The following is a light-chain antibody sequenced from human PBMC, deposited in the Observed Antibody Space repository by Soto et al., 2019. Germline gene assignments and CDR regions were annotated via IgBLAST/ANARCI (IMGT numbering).Light chain of an antibody. V-gene: IGLV2-11*01. CDR2: AVR. J-gene: IGLJ3*02. CDR1: NSDVGRYNS. CDR3: FSYTANDNWV. Sequence: QAVVTQPHSVSGSTGQSVTISCTGTNSDVGRYNSVSWYQQLPGKAPQLIISAVRQRPSGVPDRFSGSKSGNTASLTISGLQTDDEADYFCFSYTANDNWVFGGGTKVTVL.